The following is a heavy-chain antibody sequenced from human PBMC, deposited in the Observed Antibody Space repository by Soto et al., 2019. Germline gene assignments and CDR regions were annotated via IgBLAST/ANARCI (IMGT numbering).Heavy chain of an antibody. Sequence: SETLSLTCTVSGGSISSYYWSWIRQPPGKGLEWIGYIYYSGSTNYNPSLKSRVTISVDTSKNQFSLKLSSVTAADTAVYYCARGGRVRMYYDFWSGSYDYWGQGTLVTVS. V-gene: IGHV4-59*08. J-gene: IGHJ4*02. CDR1: GGSISSYY. CDR2: IYYSGST. CDR3: ARGGRVRMYYDFWSGSYDY. D-gene: IGHD3-3*01.